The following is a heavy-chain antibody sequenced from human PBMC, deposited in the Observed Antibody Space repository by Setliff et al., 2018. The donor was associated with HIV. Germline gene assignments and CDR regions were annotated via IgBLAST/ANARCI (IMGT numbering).Heavy chain of an antibody. CDR3: SKVDSGHCDSSSCRDFDY. CDR2: IDPSGTYT. V-gene: IGHV3-23*01. D-gene: IGHD2-2*03. Sequence: GSLRLSCEASEFTLSRYSMSWVRQAPGKGLEWVSAIDPSGTYTYYADSVRGRFTISRDNSKNTLYLQMNSLRAGDTAVYYCSKVDSGHCDSSSCRDFDYWGQGTLVT. J-gene: IGHJ4*02. CDR1: EFTLSRYS.